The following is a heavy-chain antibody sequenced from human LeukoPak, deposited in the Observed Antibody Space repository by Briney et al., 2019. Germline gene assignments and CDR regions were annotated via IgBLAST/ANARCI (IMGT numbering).Heavy chain of an antibody. D-gene: IGHD1-7*01. V-gene: IGHV4-39*01. CDR3: ARQVTGTTRRFDP. J-gene: IGHJ5*02. CDR2: IYYSGST. Sequence: SETLSLTCTVSGGSVSSYYWGWIRQPPGKGLEWIGSIYYSGSTYYNPSLKSRVTVSVDTSKNQFSLKLSSVTAADTAVYYCARQVTGTTRRFDPWGQGTLVTVSS. CDR1: GGSVSSYY.